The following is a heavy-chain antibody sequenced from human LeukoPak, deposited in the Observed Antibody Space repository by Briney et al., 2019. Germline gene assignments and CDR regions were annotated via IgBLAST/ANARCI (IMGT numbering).Heavy chain of an antibody. CDR3: ARTWLNRLLWFGDRRHPERKTFDY. Sequence: PGGSLRLSCAASGFTFSSYSMNWVRQAPGKGLEWVSSISSSSSYIYYADSVKGRFTISRDNAKNSLYLQMNSLRAEDTAVYYCARTWLNRLLWFGDRRHPERKTFDYWGQGTLVTVSS. D-gene: IGHD3-10*01. V-gene: IGHV3-21*01. CDR1: GFTFSSYS. J-gene: IGHJ4*02. CDR2: ISSSSSYI.